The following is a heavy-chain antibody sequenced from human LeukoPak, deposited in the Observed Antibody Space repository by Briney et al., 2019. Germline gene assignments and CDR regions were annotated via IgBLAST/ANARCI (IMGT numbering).Heavy chain of an antibody. J-gene: IGHJ6*02. D-gene: IGHD6-6*01. CDR2: IYYSGST. CDR3: TRIAARSYYCYYGMDV. Sequence: SETLSLTCTVSGGSVSSSNYYWSWIRQPPGKGLEWIGYIYYSGSTNYNPSLKSRVTISVDTSKNQFSLKLSSVTAADTAVYYCTRIAARSYYCYYGMDVWGQGTTVTVSS. CDR1: GGSVSSSNYY. V-gene: IGHV4-61*01.